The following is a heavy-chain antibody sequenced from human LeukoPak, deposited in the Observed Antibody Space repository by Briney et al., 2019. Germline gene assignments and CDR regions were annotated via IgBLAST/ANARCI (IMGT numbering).Heavy chain of an antibody. V-gene: IGHV4-4*07. CDR3: ARHAYTASQYFLHF. D-gene: IGHD3-16*01. Sequence: PSETLCLTCTVSSGSINSYLWGRVRQPAGRGLEWIGRIYTTGKTDYNPSLKSRLTMSVDTSKRQFSLNLTSVTGAETAIYFCARHAYTASQYFLHFWSQGTLVTVSS. CDR2: IYTTGKT. J-gene: IGHJ4*02. CDR1: SGSINSYL.